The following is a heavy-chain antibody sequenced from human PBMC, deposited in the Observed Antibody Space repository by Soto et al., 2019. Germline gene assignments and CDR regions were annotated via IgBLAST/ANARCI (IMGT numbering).Heavy chain of an antibody. D-gene: IGHD3-22*01. Sequence: PGGSLRLSCAASGFKFNSYEMKWLRQAPGKGLEWISYISSSGNTIYYADSVKGRFTISRDNAKNSLFLQMNSLRAEDTAVYYCARGVYDSNGYSYPWGQGTLVAVSS. J-gene: IGHJ5*02. CDR3: ARGVYDSNGYSYP. CDR1: GFKFNSYE. CDR2: ISSSGNTI. V-gene: IGHV3-48*03.